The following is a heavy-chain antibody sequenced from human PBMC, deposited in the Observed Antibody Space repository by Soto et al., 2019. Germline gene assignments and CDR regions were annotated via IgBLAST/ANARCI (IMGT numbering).Heavy chain of an antibody. V-gene: IGHV3-48*01. J-gene: IGHJ4*02. D-gene: IGHD6-13*01. CDR3: ATIHAITAADY. CDR1: GFTFSIYS. Sequence: GGSLRLSCAASGFTFSIYSMNWVRQAPGKGLEWVSYISSSSSTIYYADSVKGRFTISRDNAKNSLYLQMNSLRAEDTAVYYCATIHAITAADYWGQGTLVTVSS. CDR2: ISSSSSTI.